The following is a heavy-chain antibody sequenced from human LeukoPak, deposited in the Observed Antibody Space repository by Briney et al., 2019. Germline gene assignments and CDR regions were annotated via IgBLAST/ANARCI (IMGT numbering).Heavy chain of an antibody. CDR3: ARDGGRYYDFWSGYYYYYGMDV. CDR1: GGSISSYY. Sequence: PSETLSLTCTVSGGSISSYYWSWIRQPPGKGLEWIGYIYYSGSTNYNPSLKSRVTISVDTSKNQFSLKLSSVTAADTAVYYCARDGGRYYDFWSGYYYYYGMDVWGQGTTVTVSS. V-gene: IGHV4-59*01. CDR2: IYYSGST. D-gene: IGHD3-3*01. J-gene: IGHJ6*02.